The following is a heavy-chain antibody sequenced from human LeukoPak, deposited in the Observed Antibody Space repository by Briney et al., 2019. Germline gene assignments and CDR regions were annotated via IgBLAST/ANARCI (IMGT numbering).Heavy chain of an antibody. CDR1: GGSISGYY. J-gene: IGHJ4*02. V-gene: IGHV4-4*07. D-gene: IGHD2-2*02. Sequence: SETLSLTCAVSGGSISGYYRTWIRQPAGKGLEWIGHVYTTGTTNCNPSLRSRVTISLDTSKNQFYLNLNSVTAADTAVYYCARCTSTSCYNFDYWGQGTLLTVSS. CDR2: VYTTGTT. CDR3: ARCTSTSCYNFDY.